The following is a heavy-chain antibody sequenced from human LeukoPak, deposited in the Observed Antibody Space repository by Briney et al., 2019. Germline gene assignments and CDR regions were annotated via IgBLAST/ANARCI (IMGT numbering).Heavy chain of an antibody. CDR1: GFTLGSNT. D-gene: IGHD6-19*01. CDR3: AKDLLARYSSGTDY. J-gene: IGHJ4*02. V-gene: IGHV3-66*01. Sequence: QPGGSLRLSCAASGFTLGSNTMSWVRQAPGKGLEWVSIIYSGGSTSYADSVKGRFTISRDSSKHTLYLQMNSLRTEDTAVYYCAKDLLARYSSGTDYWGQGTLVTVSS. CDR2: IYSGGST.